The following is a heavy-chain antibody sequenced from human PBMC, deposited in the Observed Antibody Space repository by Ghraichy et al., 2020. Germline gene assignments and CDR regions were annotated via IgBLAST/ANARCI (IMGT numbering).Heavy chain of an antibody. CDR2: ISSSSSYI. J-gene: IGHJ6*02. V-gene: IGHV3-21*01. CDR3: ARDLLWFGELLHDRNYYYGMDV. D-gene: IGHD3-10*01. Sequence: GGSLRLSCAASGFTFSSYSMNWVRQAPGKGLEWVSSISSSSSYIYYADSVKGRFTISRDNAKNSLYLQMNSLRAEDTAVYYCARDLLWFGELLHDRNYYYGMDVWGQGTTVTVSS. CDR1: GFTFSSYS.